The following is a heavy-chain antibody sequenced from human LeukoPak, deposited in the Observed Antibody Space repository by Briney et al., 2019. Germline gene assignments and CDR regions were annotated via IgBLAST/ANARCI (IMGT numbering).Heavy chain of an antibody. CDR3: AQDVPIERVPGFGPGY. J-gene: IGHJ4*02. CDR1: GFTVSSNY. CDR2: IYSGGST. V-gene: IGHV3-66*01. Sequence: GGSLRLSCAVSGFTVSSNYMSWVRQAPGTGLEWVSVIYSGGSTDYADSVKGRFTISRDKSKNTLYLQMNSLRAEDTAVYFCAQDVPIERVPGFGPGYWGQGTLVTVSS. D-gene: IGHD3-16*01.